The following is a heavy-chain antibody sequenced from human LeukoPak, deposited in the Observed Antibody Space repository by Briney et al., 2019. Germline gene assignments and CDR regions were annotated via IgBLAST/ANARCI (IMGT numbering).Heavy chain of an antibody. CDR3: AKQGKVGNTYFDN. D-gene: IGHD1-26*01. J-gene: IGHJ4*02. V-gene: IGHV3-30*18. CDR2: ISYDGSNK. Sequence: QSGGSLRLSCAASGFTFCSYGMHWLRQAPGKGLEWVAVISYDGSNKYYADSVKGRFTISRDNSKNTLYLQVNSLRDEDTALYYCAKQGKVGNTYFDNWGQGTLVTVSS. CDR1: GFTFCSYG.